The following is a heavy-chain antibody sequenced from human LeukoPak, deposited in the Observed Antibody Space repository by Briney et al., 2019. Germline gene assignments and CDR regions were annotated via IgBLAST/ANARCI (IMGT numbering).Heavy chain of an antibody. D-gene: IGHD1-26*01. V-gene: IGHV1-46*01. CDR3: ASVSGSYPGY. CDR1: GYTFTIYY. CDR2: INPSGGGT. Sequence: ASVKVSCKASGYTFTIYYIHWVRQAPGQGLEWMGIINPSGGGTSYAQKFQGRVTMTRDTSTSTVYMDLYSLRSEDTAVYYCASVSGSYPGYWGQGTLVTVSS. J-gene: IGHJ4*02.